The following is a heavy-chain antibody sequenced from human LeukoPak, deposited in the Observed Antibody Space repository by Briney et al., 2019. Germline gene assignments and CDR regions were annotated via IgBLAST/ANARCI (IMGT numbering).Heavy chain of an antibody. CDR1: GFIVSNNH. D-gene: IGHD6-13*01. CDR3: ARAPMLYSSSWYVNY. J-gene: IGHJ4*02. V-gene: IGHV3-11*01. CDR2: ISSSGSTI. Sequence: GGSLRLSCAASGFIVSNNHINWIRQAPGKGLEWVSYISSSGSTIYYADSVKGRFTISRDNAKNSLYLQMNSLRAEDTAVYYCARAPMLYSSSWYVNYWGQGTLVTVSS.